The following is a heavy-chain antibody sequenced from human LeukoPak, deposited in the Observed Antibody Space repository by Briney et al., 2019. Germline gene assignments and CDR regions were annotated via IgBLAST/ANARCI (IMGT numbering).Heavy chain of an antibody. V-gene: IGHV1-2*02. D-gene: IGHD2-21*01. Sequence: VASVKVSCKASGYTFTAYYIHWVRQAPGQGLEWMGWINPNSGGTKYAQKFQGRAPMTRDTSITTTYMELSRLRSDDTAVYYCARGGSPIFYYYVDVWGKGTTVTISS. CDR3: ARGGSPIFYYYVDV. CDR2: INPNSGGT. J-gene: IGHJ6*03. CDR1: GYTFTAYY.